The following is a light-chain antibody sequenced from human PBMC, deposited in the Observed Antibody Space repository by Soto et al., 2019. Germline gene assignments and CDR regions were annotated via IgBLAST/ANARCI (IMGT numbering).Light chain of an antibody. V-gene: IGKV3-20*01. CDR3: QQYGSSPYT. CDR1: QSVSSSY. Sequence: EIVLTQSPGTLSLSPGERATLSCRASQSVSSSYLAWYRQKPGQAPRLLIYGASSRATGIPDRFSGSGSGTDFTLTIIKLEPEDFAVYYGQQYGSSPYTFGQGTKLEIK. J-gene: IGKJ2*01. CDR2: GAS.